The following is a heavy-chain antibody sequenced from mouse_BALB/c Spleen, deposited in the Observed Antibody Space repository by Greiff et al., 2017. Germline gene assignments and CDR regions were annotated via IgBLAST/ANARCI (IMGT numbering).Heavy chain of an antibody. V-gene: IGHV5-4*02. Sequence: EVQRVESGGGLVKPGGSLKLSCAASGFTFSDYYMYWVRQTPEKRLEWVATISDGGSYTYYPDSVKGRFTISRDNAKNNLYLQMSSLKSEDTAMYYCARDEPMDYWGQGTSVTVSS. J-gene: IGHJ4*01. CDR2: ISDGGSYT. CDR1: GFTFSDYY. CDR3: ARDEPMDY.